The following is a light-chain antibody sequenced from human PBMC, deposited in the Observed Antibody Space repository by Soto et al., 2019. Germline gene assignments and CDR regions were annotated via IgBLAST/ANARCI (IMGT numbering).Light chain of an antibody. J-gene: IGKJ4*01. CDR2: GAS. CDR3: QQYGSSPLT. Sequence: FVLTQCTGTLSLSPGERAALSCRASQSVSSSYLAWYQQKPGQAPRLLIYGASSRATGIPDRFSGSGSGTDFTLTISRPEPEDFAVYYCQQYGSSPLTFGGGTKVDIK. V-gene: IGKV3-20*01. CDR1: QSVSSSY.